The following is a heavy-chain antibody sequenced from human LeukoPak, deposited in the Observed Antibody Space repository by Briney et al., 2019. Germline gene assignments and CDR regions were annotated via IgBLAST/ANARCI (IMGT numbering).Heavy chain of an antibody. V-gene: IGHV4-30-4*01. CDR3: ARTMVRGVIVYGMDV. Sequence: PSQTLSLTCTVSGGSISSGDYYWSWIRQPPGKGLEWIGYIHYSGSTYYNPSLKSRVTISVDTSKNQFSLKLSSVTAADTAVYYCARTMVRGVIVYGMDVWGQGTTVTVSS. CDR2: IHYSGST. J-gene: IGHJ6*02. CDR1: GGSISSGDYY. D-gene: IGHD3-10*01.